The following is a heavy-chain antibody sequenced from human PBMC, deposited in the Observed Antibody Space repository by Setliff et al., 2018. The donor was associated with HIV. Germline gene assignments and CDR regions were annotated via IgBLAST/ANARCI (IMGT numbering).Heavy chain of an antibody. CDR2: IYTSGST. CDR3: ARAAAGNTGPFDL. V-gene: IGHV4-61*02. D-gene: IGHD4-17*01. Sequence: SETLSLTCTVSGGSISSGSYFWTWIRQPAGKGLEWIGRIYTSGSTNYNPSLNSRVTISVDASKNQFSLKLTSVTASDTAVYYCARAAAGNTGPFDLWGQGSPVTVSS. J-gene: IGHJ4*02. CDR1: GGSISSGSYF.